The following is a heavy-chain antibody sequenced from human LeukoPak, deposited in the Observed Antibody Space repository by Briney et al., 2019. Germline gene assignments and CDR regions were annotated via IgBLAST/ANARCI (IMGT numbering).Heavy chain of an antibody. J-gene: IGHJ4*02. CDR3: ARVAVAGPKGVDY. V-gene: IGHV3-21*01. Sequence: GGSLRLSCAASGFTFSSYSMNWVRQAPGKGLEWVSSISSSSSYIYYADSVKGRFTISRDNAKNSLYLQMNSLRAEDTAVYYCARVAVAGPKGVDYWGQGTLVTVSS. CDR2: ISSSSSYI. CDR1: GFTFSSYS. D-gene: IGHD6-19*01.